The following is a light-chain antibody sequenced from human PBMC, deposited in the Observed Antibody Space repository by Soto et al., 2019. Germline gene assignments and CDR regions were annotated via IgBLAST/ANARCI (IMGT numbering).Light chain of an antibody. Sequence: DIVMTQSPLSLPVTPGGPASISCSSSQSLLQSNGYNYLDWYLQKPGQSPQLLIFFGSYRASGVPDRFSGSGSGTDFTLKIRSVEAEDVGIYYCMQSQQTPPTFGQGTRVEIK. J-gene: IGKJ1*01. CDR2: FGS. CDR1: QSLLQSNGYNY. CDR3: MQSQQTPPT. V-gene: IGKV2-28*01.